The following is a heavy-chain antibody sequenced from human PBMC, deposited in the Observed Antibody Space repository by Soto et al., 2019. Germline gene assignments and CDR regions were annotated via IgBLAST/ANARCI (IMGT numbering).Heavy chain of an antibody. J-gene: IGHJ2*01. CDR1: GYTFTSYY. CDR3: ARDTVVVNTASEGWYFDL. V-gene: IGHV1-46*01. D-gene: IGHD5-18*01. Sequence: QVQLVQSGAEVKKPGASVKVSCKASGYTFTSYYMHWVRQAPGQGLEWMGIINPSGGSTSYAQKFQGRVTMTRDKSTSTVYMELSSLRSEDTAVYYCARDTVVVNTASEGWYFDLWGRGTLVTVSS. CDR2: INPSGGST.